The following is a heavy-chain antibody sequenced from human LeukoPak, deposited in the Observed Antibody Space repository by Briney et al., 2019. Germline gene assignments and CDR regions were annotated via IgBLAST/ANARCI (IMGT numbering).Heavy chain of an antibody. CDR2: IYYSGST. CDR3: ARVVRLGELSSDY. V-gene: IGHV4-59*01. D-gene: IGHD3-16*02. J-gene: IGHJ4*02. CDR1: GVSISSYY. Sequence: SETLSLTCTVSGVSISSYYWSWIRQPPGKGLEWIGYIYYSGSTNYNPSLKSRVTISVDTSKNQFSLKLSSVTAADTAVYYCARVVRLGELSSDYWGQGTLVTVSS.